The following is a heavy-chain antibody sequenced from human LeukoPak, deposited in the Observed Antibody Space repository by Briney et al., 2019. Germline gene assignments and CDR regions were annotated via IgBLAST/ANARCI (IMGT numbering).Heavy chain of an antibody. J-gene: IGHJ4*02. Sequence: SETLSLTCAVYGGSFSGYYWSWIRQPPGKGLEWIGEINHSGSTNYNPSLKSRVTISVDTSKNQFSLKLSSVTAADTAVYYCARVGRHYDSSGYYFLDYWGQGTPVTVSS. D-gene: IGHD3-22*01. CDR3: ARVGRHYDSSGYYFLDY. CDR1: GGSFSGYY. V-gene: IGHV4-34*01. CDR2: INHSGST.